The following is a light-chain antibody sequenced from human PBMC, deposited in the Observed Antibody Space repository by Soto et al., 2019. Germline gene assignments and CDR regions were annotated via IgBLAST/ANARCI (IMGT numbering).Light chain of an antibody. J-gene: IGKJ1*01. CDR2: GAS. Sequence: EIVLTQSPGTLSLSPGERVTLSCRASQSVSSNYLAWYQQKPGQAPRLLIYGASIRATGIPDRFSGSGSGTDFTLTISRLEPEDSAVYYCQQYGNSPWTFGQGTKVEIK. CDR3: QQYGNSPWT. CDR1: QSVSSNY. V-gene: IGKV3-20*01.